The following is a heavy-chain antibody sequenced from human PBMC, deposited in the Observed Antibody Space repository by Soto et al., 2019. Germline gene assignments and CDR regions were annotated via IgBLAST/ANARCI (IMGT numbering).Heavy chain of an antibody. Sequence: QVQLVQSGAEVKEPGASVKVSGKASGYTFTSYGISWVRQAPGQGLEGLGRISAYNGNTNYAQKLQGRVTMTTDTLTITAYLELRRRRSDDTAVYYCAIRATQGYCSSTSCYFDYWGQRTLVTFSS. CDR3: AIRATQGYCSSTSCYFDY. J-gene: IGHJ4*02. D-gene: IGHD2-2*01. V-gene: IGHV1-18*01. CDR1: GYTFTSYG. CDR2: ISAYNGNT.